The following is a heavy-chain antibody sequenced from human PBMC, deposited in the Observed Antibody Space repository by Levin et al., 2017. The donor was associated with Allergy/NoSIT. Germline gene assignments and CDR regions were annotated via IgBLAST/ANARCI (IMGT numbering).Heavy chain of an antibody. Sequence: GESLKISCAVSGFTVSSHYMSWVRQAPGTGLEWVSIIYSGGSTYYADSVKGRFTISRDNSKNTLHLQMNSLRAEDTAVYYCASDSYCSGTSCYTGGAFDIWGQGTMVTVSS. J-gene: IGHJ3*02. CDR1: GFTVSSHY. D-gene: IGHD2-2*02. V-gene: IGHV3-53*01. CDR2: IYSGGST. CDR3: ASDSYCSGTSCYTGGAFDI.